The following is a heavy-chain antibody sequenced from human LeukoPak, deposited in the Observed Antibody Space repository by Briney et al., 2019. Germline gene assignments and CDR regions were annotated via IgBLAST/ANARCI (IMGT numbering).Heavy chain of an antibody. CDR2: ISSDVSNK. D-gene: IGHD3-10*01. Sequence: PGRSLRLSCAASGFTFSSYAMYWVRQSPGTGLEWVAVISSDVSNKYYADSVKGRYTISRDNSKNRLYLQMNSLRTEDTAVYYCARPPWFGEYTEGAALDIWGHGTMVTVSS. CDR3: ARPPWFGEYTEGAALDI. J-gene: IGHJ3*02. V-gene: IGHV3-30-3*01. CDR1: GFTFSSYA.